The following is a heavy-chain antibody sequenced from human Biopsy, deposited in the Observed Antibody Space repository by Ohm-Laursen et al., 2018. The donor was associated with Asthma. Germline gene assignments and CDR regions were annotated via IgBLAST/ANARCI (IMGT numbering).Heavy chain of an antibody. J-gene: IGHJ6*02. D-gene: IGHD2-21*02. CDR1: GFTFDDYG. Sequence: SLRLSCAASGFTFDDYGMHWVRQAPGKGLEWVSGISWNSGSIGYADSVKGRFTISRDNAKNSLYLQMSSLRPEDTAVYYCARGGLHYYEYYGMDVWGQGTTVTVSS. V-gene: IGHV3-9*01. CDR3: ARGGLHYYEYYGMDV. CDR2: ISWNSGSI.